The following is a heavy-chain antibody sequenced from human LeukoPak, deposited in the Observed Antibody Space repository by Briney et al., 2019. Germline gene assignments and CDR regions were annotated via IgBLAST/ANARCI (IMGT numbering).Heavy chain of an antibody. D-gene: IGHD3-22*01. V-gene: IGHV3-7*01. Sequence: GGSLRLSCAASGFTFSSYWMSWVRQAPGKGLEWVANIKQDGSEKYYVDSVKGRFTISRDNAKNSLYLQMNSLRAEDTAVYYCARTYYDSSGYLDAFDIWGQGTMVTVSS. J-gene: IGHJ3*02. CDR2: IKQDGSEK. CDR3: ARTYYDSSGYLDAFDI. CDR1: GFTFSSYW.